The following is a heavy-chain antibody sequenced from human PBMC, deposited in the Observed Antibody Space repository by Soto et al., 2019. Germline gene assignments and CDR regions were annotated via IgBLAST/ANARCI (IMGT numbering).Heavy chain of an antibody. D-gene: IGHD6-6*01. V-gene: IGHV1-2*02. CDR2: INPNTGGT. Sequence: AAVKVSCKASGYTFTDSYIHWVRQAPGHGLEWMGWINPNTGGTNYAQKFQGRVTMTRDTSITTAYMELSRLRSDDTAMYYCARDFSSSADGFDYWGQGTLVTVSS. J-gene: IGHJ4*02. CDR3: ARDFSSSADGFDY. CDR1: GYTFTDSY.